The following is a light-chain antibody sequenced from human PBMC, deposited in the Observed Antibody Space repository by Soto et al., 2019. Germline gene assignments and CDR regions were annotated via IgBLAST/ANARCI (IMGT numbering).Light chain of an antibody. Sequence: EIVLTPSPGTLSLSPGDRATLSCRASQSVSSIYLAWYQQKPGQAPRLLIYRASSRATGIPDRFSGSGSGTDFTLTISRLEPEDFAVYYCQQYGGSPPYTFGQGTKLEIK. J-gene: IGKJ2*01. CDR2: RAS. CDR3: QQYGGSPPYT. CDR1: QSVSSIY. V-gene: IGKV3-20*01.